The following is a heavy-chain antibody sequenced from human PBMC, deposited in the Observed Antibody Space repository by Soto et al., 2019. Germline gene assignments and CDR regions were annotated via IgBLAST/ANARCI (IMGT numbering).Heavy chain of an antibody. CDR3: VRDGGVVITAAIGGGYGMDV. D-gene: IGHD2-2*01. Sequence: LRLSCGVSGFTFSDYYMSWIRQAPGKGLEWVAYISGSGTYTNYADSVKGRFTISRDNAKNSLYLQMNSLRDEDTAVYYCVRDGGVVITAAIGGGYGMDVWGQGTTVTVSS. CDR1: GFTFSDYY. CDR2: ISGSGTYT. J-gene: IGHJ6*02. V-gene: IGHV3-11*06.